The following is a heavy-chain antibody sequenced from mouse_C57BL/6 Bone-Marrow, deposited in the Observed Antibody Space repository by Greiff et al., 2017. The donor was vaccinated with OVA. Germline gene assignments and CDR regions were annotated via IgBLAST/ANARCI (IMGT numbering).Heavy chain of an antibody. CDR3: ARDRDYFDD. J-gene: IGHJ2*01. D-gene: IGHD3-3*01. CDR1: GFTFSDYY. V-gene: IGHV5-16*01. Sequence: EVKLVESEGGLVQPGSSMKLSCTASGFTFSDYYMAWVRQVPEKGLEWVANINYDGSSTYYLDSLKSRFIISRDNAKNILYLQMSSLKSEDTATYYCARDRDYFDDWGQGTTLTVSS. CDR2: INYDGSST.